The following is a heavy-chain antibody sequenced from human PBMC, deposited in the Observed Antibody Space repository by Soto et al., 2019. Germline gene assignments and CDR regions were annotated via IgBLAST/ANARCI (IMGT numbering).Heavy chain of an antibody. Sequence: EVQLLESGGGLVQPGGSLRLSCAASGFTFSNYDMSWVRQAPGKGLEWVSTISGGGGRIYYADSVKGRITIYRYNSKNTLYMQLNSLRAEDTAVYYCAKRPAALVCFDYWGQGTLVTVSS. CDR3: AKRPAALVCFDY. J-gene: IGHJ4*02. CDR2: ISGGGGRI. D-gene: IGHD2-2*01. CDR1: GFTFSNYD. V-gene: IGHV3-23*01.